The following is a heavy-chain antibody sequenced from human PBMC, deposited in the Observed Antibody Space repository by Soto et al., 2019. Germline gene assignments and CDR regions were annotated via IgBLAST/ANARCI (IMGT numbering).Heavy chain of an antibody. CDR3: ARDTPRVVAATKAHAFDI. CDR2: ISSSSSYI. V-gene: IGHV3-21*01. CDR1: GFTFSSYS. Sequence: EVQLVESGGGLVKPGGSLRLSCAASGFTFSSYSMNWVRQAPGKGLEWVSSISSSSSYIYYADSVKGRFTISRDNAKNSLYLQMNSLRAEDTAVYYCARDTPRVVAATKAHAFDIWGQGKMVTVSS. J-gene: IGHJ3*02. D-gene: IGHD2-15*01.